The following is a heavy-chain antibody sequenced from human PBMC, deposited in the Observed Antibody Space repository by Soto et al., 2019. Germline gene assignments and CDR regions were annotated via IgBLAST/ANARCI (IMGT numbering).Heavy chain of an antibody. CDR1: GDTFKNYA. Sequence: QVQLVQSGAEVGKPGSSVKVSCRASGDTFKNYAISWVRQAPGQGLEWMGGIIPICGKTDSAQTFHGRVTINGDESTYTAHMELRGLRSDDTALYYCATSGYKHGPFAYWGRGLLVTVSS. V-gene: IGHV1-69*01. CDR3: ATSGYKHGPFAY. J-gene: IGHJ4*01. D-gene: IGHD2-15*01. CDR2: IIPICGKT.